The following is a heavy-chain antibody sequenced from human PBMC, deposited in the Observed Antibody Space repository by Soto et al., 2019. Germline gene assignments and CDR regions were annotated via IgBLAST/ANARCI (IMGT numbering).Heavy chain of an antibody. CDR2: IYYSGST. J-gene: IGHJ6*02. Sequence: SETLSLTCAVSGGSISSYYWSWIRQPPGKGLEWIGYIYYSGSTNYNPSLKSRVTISVDTSKNQFSLKLSSVTAADTAVYYCARGNYDFWSGRHYYGMDVWGQGTTVTVSS. V-gene: IGHV4-59*01. CDR1: GGSISSYY. CDR3: ARGNYDFWSGRHYYGMDV. D-gene: IGHD3-3*01.